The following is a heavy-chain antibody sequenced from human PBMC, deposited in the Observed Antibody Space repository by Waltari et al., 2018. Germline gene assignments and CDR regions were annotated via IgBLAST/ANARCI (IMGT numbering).Heavy chain of an antibody. V-gene: IGHV4-34*01. CDR1: GGSFSGYY. CDR2: MNHNRVS. CDR3: ARRAGQGIGPKYHFYGIDV. J-gene: IGHJ6*02. Sequence: QVQLQQWGAGLLKPSETLSLTCAVSGGSFSGYYWSWIRQTPGKGLEWIGGMNHNRVSHYKPALKSRVTVAVETSENQFSLNRSSVTAAETAVDFCARRAGQGIGPKYHFYGIDVWGQGTTVTVSS. D-gene: IGHD6-19*01.